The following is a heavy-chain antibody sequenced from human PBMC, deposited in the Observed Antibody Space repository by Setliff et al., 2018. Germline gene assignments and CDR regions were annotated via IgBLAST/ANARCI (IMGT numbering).Heavy chain of an antibody. CDR1: GFILSPYG. J-gene: IGHJ3*02. CDR2: IWYDGSNK. CDR3: AKASDSSGYYGFDI. D-gene: IGHD3-22*01. V-gene: IGHV3-33*06. Sequence: GGSLRLSCAASGFILSPYGMHWVRQAPGKGLEWVAVIWYDGSNKYYADSVKGRFTISRDNSKNTLYLQMNSMRAEDTAVYYCAKASDSSGYYGFDIWGQGTMVTVSS.